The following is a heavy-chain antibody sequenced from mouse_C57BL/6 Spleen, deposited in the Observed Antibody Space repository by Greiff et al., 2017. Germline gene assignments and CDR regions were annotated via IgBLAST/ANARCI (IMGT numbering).Heavy chain of an antibody. Sequence: EVQGVASEGGLVQPGSSMKLSCTASGFTFSDYYMAWVRQVPEKGLEWVANINYDGSSTYYLDSLKSRFIISRDNAKNILYLQMSSLKSEDTATYYCASHNWDEDYFDYWGQGTTLTVSS. J-gene: IGHJ2*01. D-gene: IGHD4-1*01. CDR3: ASHNWDEDYFDY. CDR2: INYDGSST. CDR1: GFTFSDYY. V-gene: IGHV5-16*01.